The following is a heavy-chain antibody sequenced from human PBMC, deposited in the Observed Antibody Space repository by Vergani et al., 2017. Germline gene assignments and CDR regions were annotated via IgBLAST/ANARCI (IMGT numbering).Heavy chain of an antibody. J-gene: IGHJ6*03. CDR1: GGSISSINCF. CDR2: INTSGST. V-gene: IGHV4-61*02. CDR3: TRDLSDHYYYYMDV. Sequence: QVQLQESGPGLVKPSQTLSLTCTVSGGSISSINCFWSWIRQPAGKGLAWIGRINTSGSTNYNPSLKSRVTMSVDTSKNQFSLKLSSVTAADTAMYYCTRDLSDHYYYYMDVWGKGTTVTVSS. D-gene: IGHD2-21*02.